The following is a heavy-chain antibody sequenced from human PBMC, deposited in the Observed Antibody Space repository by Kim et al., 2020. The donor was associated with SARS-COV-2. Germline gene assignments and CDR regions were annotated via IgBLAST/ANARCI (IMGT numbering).Heavy chain of an antibody. D-gene: IGHD2-8*01. J-gene: IGHJ6*02. CDR1: GFTFSSYG. CDR2: IWYDGSNK. V-gene: IGHV3-33*01. Sequence: GGSLRLSCAASGFTFSSYGMHWVRQAPGKGLEWVAVIWYDGSNKYYADSVKGRFTISRDNSKNTLYLQMNSLRAEDTAVYYCARSPSGVVFLDVWGQGTTVTVSS. CDR3: ARSPSGVVFLDV.